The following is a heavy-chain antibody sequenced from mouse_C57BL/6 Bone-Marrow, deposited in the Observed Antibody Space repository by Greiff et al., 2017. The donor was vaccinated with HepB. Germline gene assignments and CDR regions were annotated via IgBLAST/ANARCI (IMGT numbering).Heavy chain of an antibody. CDR3: ARDAYYSNYVWAWFAY. D-gene: IGHD2-5*01. Sequence: QVQLQQSGAELARPGASVKLSCKASGYTFTSYGISWVKQRTGQGLEWIGEIYPRSGNTYYNEKFKGKATLPADKSSSTAYMELRSLTSEDSAVYVCARDAYYSNYVWAWFAYWGQGTLVTVSA. CDR1: GYTFTSYG. V-gene: IGHV1-81*01. CDR2: IYPRSGNT. J-gene: IGHJ3*01.